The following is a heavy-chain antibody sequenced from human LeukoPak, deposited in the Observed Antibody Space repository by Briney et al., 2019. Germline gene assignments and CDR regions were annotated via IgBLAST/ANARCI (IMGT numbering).Heavy chain of an antibody. J-gene: IGHJ4*02. CDR2: IYYSGST. Sequence: SETLSLTCTVSGGSISRYYWSWIRQPPGKGLEWIGYIYYSGSTNYNPSLKSRVTISVDTSKNQFSLKLSSVTAADTAVYYCARRGNGSFYYFDDWGQGTLVTVSS. V-gene: IGHV4-59*01. CDR1: GGSISRYY. CDR3: ARRGNGSFYYFDD. D-gene: IGHD1-26*01.